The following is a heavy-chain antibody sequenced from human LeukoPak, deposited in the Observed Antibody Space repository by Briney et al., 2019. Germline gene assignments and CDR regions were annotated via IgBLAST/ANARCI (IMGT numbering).Heavy chain of an antibody. Sequence: GGSLRLSCAASRFTFSTYAMIWVRQAPGKGLEWVSAITSGGTSTYYADSVRGRFTIPRDNSKNTLYLQMNSLRAEDTAVYHCAKDLGTSGWYINSWGQGTLVTVSS. V-gene: IGHV3-23*01. CDR3: AKDLGTSGWYINS. CDR1: RFTFSTYA. CDR2: ITSGGTST. D-gene: IGHD6-19*01. J-gene: IGHJ4*02.